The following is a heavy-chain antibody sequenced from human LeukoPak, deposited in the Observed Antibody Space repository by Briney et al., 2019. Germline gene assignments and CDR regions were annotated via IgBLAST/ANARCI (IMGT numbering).Heavy chain of an antibody. CDR2: ISFDGSHK. J-gene: IGHJ4*02. CDR1: GFTFSSHP. Sequence: PGRSLRLSCAASGFTFSSHPMHWVRQAPGKGLEWVAVISFDGSHKYYADSVKGRFTISRDNSRNTLYLQMNSLRAEDTAVYYCAKDAAAGTRPYYSDYWGQGTLVTVSS. CDR3: AKDAAAGTRPYYSDY. V-gene: IGHV3-30*04. D-gene: IGHD6-13*01.